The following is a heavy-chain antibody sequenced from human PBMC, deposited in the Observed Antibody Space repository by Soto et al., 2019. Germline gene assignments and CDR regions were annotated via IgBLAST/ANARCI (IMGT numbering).Heavy chain of an antibody. CDR3: APKPRHQHSLTGHNWFAP. J-gene: IGHJ5*02. V-gene: IGHV4-39*01. CDR1: GDSITNSNYY. CDR2: VHCSATS. Sequence: PSETLSLTCTVSGDSITNSNYYWAWVRQPPGKGLEFVGSVHCSATSHYNPSLTSRVTMSLDTSKNQFSLKLSSVTAADPAVYFCAPKPRHQHSLTGHNWFAPWGRGAQVTVSS. D-gene: IGHD3-9*01.